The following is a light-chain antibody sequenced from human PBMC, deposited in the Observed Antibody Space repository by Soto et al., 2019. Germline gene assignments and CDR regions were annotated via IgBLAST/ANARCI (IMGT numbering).Light chain of an antibody. J-gene: IGKJ1*01. V-gene: IGKV1-27*01. CDR1: QDINNC. Sequence: DIPMTQSPSSLSASVGDRVTITCRASQDINNCLAWYQQKPGQVPKVMISSASTLESGVSSRFGGSGSGTDFTLTISSLQPEDVATYYCQKHNGAPFTFGPGTKVEIK. CDR3: QKHNGAPFT. CDR2: SAS.